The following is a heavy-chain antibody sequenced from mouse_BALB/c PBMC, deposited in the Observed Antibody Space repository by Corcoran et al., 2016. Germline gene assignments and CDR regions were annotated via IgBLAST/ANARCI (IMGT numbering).Heavy chain of an antibody. V-gene: IGHV8-12*01. D-gene: IGHD2-3*01. J-gene: IGHJ4*01. CDR3: ARRGDGYYPYYAMDY. Sequence: QVTLKESGPGILQPSQTLSLTCSFSGFSLSTSGMGVSWIRQPSGKGLEWLAHIYWDDDKHYNPSLKSRLTISKDTSSNQVFLKITSVDTADTATYYCARRGDGYYPYYAMDYWGQGTSVTVSS. CDR1: GFSLSTSGMG. CDR2: IYWDDDK.